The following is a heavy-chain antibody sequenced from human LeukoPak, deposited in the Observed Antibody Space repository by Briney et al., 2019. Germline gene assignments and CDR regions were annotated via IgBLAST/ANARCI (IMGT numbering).Heavy chain of an antibody. Sequence: ASVKVSCKASGYTFTSYDINWVRQATGQGLEWMGWMNPNSGNTGYAQKFQGRVTMTRNTSISTAYMELSSLRSEDTAVYYCARGHSAYYYYDSSGSYYYYMDVWGKGTTVTISS. CDR2: MNPNSGNT. V-gene: IGHV1-8*01. D-gene: IGHD3-22*01. J-gene: IGHJ6*03. CDR3: ARGHSAYYYYDSSGSYYYYMDV. CDR1: GYTFTSYD.